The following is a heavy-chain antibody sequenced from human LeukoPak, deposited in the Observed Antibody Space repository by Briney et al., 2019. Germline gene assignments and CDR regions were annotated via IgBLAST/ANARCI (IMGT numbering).Heavy chain of an antibody. CDR1: GFTFSSYG. Sequence: GGSLRLSCAASGFTFSSYGMHWVRQAPGKGLEWVAFIRYDGSNKYYADSVKGRFTISRDNSKNTLYLQMNSLRAEDTAVYYCANLPLPYYSGSYRWFDPWGQGTLVTVSS. J-gene: IGHJ5*02. CDR3: ANLPLPYYSGSYRWFDP. D-gene: IGHD1-26*01. V-gene: IGHV3-30*02. CDR2: IRYDGSNK.